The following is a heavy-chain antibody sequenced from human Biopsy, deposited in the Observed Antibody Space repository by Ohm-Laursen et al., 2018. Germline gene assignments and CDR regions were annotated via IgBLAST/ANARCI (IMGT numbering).Heavy chain of an antibody. V-gene: IGHV3-23*01. D-gene: IGHD2-15*01. CDR2: ISGSGSTT. CDR1: GFTFSSYV. Sequence: SLRLSCSASGFTFSSYVMSWVRQAPGKGLEWVSTISGSGSTTYYADSVKGRFTISRDNSKNTLYLQMNSLRAEDTAVYYCAKDHCSGGTCVSDGPVFDFWGQGTLVTVSS. CDR3: AKDHCSGGTCVSDGPVFDF. J-gene: IGHJ4*02.